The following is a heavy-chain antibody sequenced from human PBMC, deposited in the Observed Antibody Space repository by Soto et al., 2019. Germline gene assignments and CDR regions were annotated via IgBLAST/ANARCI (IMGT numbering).Heavy chain of an antibody. J-gene: IGHJ2*01. Sequence: GGSLRLSCAASGFTFGDYGMSWVRQAPGKGLEWVSGINWNGGSTGYADSVKGRFTISRDNAKNSLYLQMNSLRAEDTALYYCARAYCSSTSCYYWYFDLWGRGTLVTVSS. CDR2: INWNGGST. CDR3: ARAYCSSTSCYYWYFDL. D-gene: IGHD2-2*01. V-gene: IGHV3-20*04. CDR1: GFTFGDYG.